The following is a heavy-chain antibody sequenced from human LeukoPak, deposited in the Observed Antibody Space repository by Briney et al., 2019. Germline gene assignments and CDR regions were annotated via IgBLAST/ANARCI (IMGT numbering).Heavy chain of an antibody. D-gene: IGHD1-20*01. V-gene: IGHV4-59*01. CDR2: LYNSGSP. CDR1: GASIRHYN. CDR3: ATLTGTAYPYYFDS. Sequence: SETLSLTCTVSGASIRHYNWSWIRQPPGKGLEWIWALYNSGSPNYNPSLKSRFTISIDTAKNQFSLRLRSVTAADTAVYYCATLTGTAYPYYFDSWGQATLVTVSS. J-gene: IGHJ4*02.